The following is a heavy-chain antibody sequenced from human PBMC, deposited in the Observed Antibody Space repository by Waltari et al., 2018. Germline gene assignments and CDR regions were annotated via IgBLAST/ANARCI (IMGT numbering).Heavy chain of an antibody. CDR3: TKDGGNIDWTFYDR. CDR1: GFTLDDYV. Sequence: EVQLVESGGGVVQPGECLRLSCTVSGFTLDDYVMYWVRQVPGMGLEWVAYLSGAVDLTLYADSVKCQVTISRDVRSNTLHLQIDSLRTEDSAVYYCTKDGGNIDWTFYDRWGQGTLVTVSP. D-gene: IGHD3-16*01. J-gene: IGHJ4*02. V-gene: IGHV3-43*02. CDR2: LSGAVDLT.